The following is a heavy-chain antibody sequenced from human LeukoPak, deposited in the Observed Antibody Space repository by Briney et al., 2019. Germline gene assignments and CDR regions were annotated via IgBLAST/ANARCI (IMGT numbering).Heavy chain of an antibody. J-gene: IGHJ4*02. CDR2: IFTTGFT. CDR3: ARGTQAWFYFDY. Sequence: SQTLSLTCTVPDGSISSRSFFWAWIRQPAGRGLEWIGHIFTTGFTNYNPSLRSRVTISMDVSKDQFSLRLTSVTAEDTAVYYCARGTQAWFYFDYWGQGTLATVSS. D-gene: IGHD3-9*01. V-gene: IGHV4-61*09. CDR1: DGSISSRSFF.